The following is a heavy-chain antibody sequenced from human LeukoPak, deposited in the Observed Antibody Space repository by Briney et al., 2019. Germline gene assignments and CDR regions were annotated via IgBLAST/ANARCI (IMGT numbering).Heavy chain of an antibody. J-gene: IGHJ3*02. CDR3: ARYTSMVAFHAHGFDI. CDR2: IYYSGST. Sequence: SETLSLTCTVSGGSISSYYWSWIRQPPGKGLEWIGYIYYSGSTNYNPSLKSRVTISVDTSKNQFSLKLSSVTAADTAVYYCARYTSMVAFHAHGFDIWGQGTMVTVSS. V-gene: IGHV4-59*01. CDR1: GGSISSYY. D-gene: IGHD5-18*01.